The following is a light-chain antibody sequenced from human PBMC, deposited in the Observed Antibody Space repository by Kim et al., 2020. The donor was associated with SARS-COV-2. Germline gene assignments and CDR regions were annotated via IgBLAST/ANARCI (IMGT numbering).Light chain of an antibody. Sequence: ASVGDRVTITCRASQSISSYLNWYQQKPGKAPKLLIYAASSLQSGVPSRFSGSGSGTDFNLTISSLQPEDFATYYCQQSYSTPRTFGGGTKVDIK. V-gene: IGKV1-39*01. CDR3: QQSYSTPRT. CDR1: QSISSY. J-gene: IGKJ4*01. CDR2: AAS.